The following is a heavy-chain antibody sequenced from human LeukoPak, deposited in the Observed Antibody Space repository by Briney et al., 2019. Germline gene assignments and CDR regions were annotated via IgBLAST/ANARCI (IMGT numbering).Heavy chain of an antibody. V-gene: IGHV4-38-2*01. D-gene: IGHD4-23*01. CDR3: VRLQDDGGNGEFDY. CDR2: IYHSGST. Sequence: SETLSLTCAVSGYSISSGYYWGWIRQPPGKGLEWIGSIYHSGSTYYNPSLKSRVTISVDTSKNQFSLKLSSVTAADTAVYYCVRLQDDGGNGEFDYWGQGTLVTVSS. J-gene: IGHJ4*02. CDR1: GYSISSGYY.